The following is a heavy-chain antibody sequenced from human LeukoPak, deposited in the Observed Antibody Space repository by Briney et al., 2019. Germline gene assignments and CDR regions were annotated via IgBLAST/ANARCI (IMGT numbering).Heavy chain of an antibody. CDR3: ARFLLATRRGNWFDP. CDR1: GYTFTSYV. J-gene: IGHJ5*02. V-gene: IGHV1-18*01. Sequence: ASVKVSCKAFGYTFTSYVISWVRQAPGQGLEWMGWISAYNGDTNYAQKFQGRVTFTRNTSISTAYMEVSSLRSEDTAVYYCARFLLATRRGNWFDPWGQGTLVTVSS. CDR2: ISAYNGDT. D-gene: IGHD6-6*01.